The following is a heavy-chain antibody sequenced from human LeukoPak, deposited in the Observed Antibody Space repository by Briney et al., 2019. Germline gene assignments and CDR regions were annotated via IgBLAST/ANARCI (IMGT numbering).Heavy chain of an antibody. CDR1: GGSISSGDYY. J-gene: IGHJ4*02. V-gene: IGHV4-30-4*01. CDR3: AREGINAYCGGDCYSDY. Sequence: KPLETLSLTCTVSGGSISSGDYYWSWIRQPPGKGLEWIGYIYYSGSTYYNPSLKSRVTISVDTSKNQFSLKLSSVTAADTAVYYCAREGINAYCGGDCYSDYWGQGTLVTVSS. CDR2: IYYSGST. D-gene: IGHD2-21*02.